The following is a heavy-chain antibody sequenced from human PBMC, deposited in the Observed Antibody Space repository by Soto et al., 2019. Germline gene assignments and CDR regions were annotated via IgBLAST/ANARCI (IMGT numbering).Heavy chain of an antibody. CDR1: GFTFSSYA. V-gene: IGHV3-30-3*01. CDR2: ISYDGSNK. D-gene: IGHD6-13*01. Sequence: PGGSLRLSCAASGFTFSSYAMHWVRQAPGKGLEWVAVISYDGSNKYYADSVKGRFTISRDNSKNTLYLQMNSLRAEDTAVYYCARTSSKLVRGDFDYWGQGTLVTVSS. J-gene: IGHJ4*02. CDR3: ARTSSKLVRGDFDY.